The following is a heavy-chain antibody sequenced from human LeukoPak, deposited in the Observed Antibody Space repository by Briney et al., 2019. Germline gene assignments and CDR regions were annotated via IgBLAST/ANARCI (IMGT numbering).Heavy chain of an antibody. CDR3: AKEYSRHDAFDI. V-gene: IGHV3-23*01. D-gene: IGHD2-15*01. CDR1: GFTFSNYA. Sequence: PGGSLRLSCAASGFTFSNYAMSWVRQAPGMGLEWVSTISGSGGSTYDEDSVKGRFTISRDNSKNTLYLQMNSLRAEDTALYYCAKEYSRHDAFDIWGQGTMVTVSS. J-gene: IGHJ3*02. CDR2: ISGSGGST.